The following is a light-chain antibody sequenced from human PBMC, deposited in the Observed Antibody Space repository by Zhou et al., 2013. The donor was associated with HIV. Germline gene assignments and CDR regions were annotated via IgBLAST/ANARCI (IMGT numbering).Light chain of an antibody. J-gene: IGKJ1*01. CDR3: QQYNSYWT. Sequence: DIQMTQSPSSLSASVGDRVTITCRASQTISNSLSWYQQKPGKAPKLLIYAAFSLQSGVPSRFSGSGSGTDFTLTISSLQPDDFATYYCQQYNSYWTFGQGTKVEIK. CDR1: QTISNS. V-gene: IGKV1-16*01. CDR2: AAF.